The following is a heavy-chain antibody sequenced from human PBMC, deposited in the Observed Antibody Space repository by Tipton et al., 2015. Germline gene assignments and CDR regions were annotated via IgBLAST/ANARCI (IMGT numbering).Heavy chain of an antibody. J-gene: IGHJ4*02. CDR1: GDSISSSSW. D-gene: IGHD3-22*01. V-gene: IGHV4-4*02. CDR3: AREGWNSDSNGYDY. Sequence: SLRLSCTVSGDSISSSSWWTWVRQPPGKGLEWIGEIHHGGTTNHNPSLKSRVTMSVDTSKNQFSLQLSSVTAADTAVYYCAREGWNSDSNGYDYWGQGTLVTVSS. CDR2: IHHGGTT.